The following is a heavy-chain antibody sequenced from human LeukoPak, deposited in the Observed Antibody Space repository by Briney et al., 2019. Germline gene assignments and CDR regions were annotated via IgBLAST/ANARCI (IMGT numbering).Heavy chain of an antibody. CDR1: GGSISSYY. CDR2: IYTSGST. Sequence: PSETLSLTCTVSGGSISSYYWSWIRQPAGKGLEWIGRIYTSGSTNYNPSLKSRVTMSVDTSKNQFSLKLSSVTAADTAVYYCARDKASSGWSSYYYGMDVWGQGTTVTVSS. V-gene: IGHV4-4*07. CDR3: ARDKASSGWSSYYYGMDV. J-gene: IGHJ6*02. D-gene: IGHD6-19*01.